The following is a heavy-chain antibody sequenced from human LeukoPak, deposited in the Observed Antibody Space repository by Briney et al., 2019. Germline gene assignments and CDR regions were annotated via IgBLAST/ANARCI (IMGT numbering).Heavy chain of an antibody. Sequence: PSETLSLTCTVSGGSISSGGYYWNWIRQPPGKGLEWIGYIYYSGSTNYNPSLKSRVTISVDTSKNQFSLKLSSVTAADTAVYYCARWTAYYFDYWGQGTLVTVSS. CDR3: ARWTAYYFDY. CDR1: GGSISSGGYY. CDR2: IYYSGST. V-gene: IGHV4-61*08. D-gene: IGHD3/OR15-3a*01. J-gene: IGHJ4*02.